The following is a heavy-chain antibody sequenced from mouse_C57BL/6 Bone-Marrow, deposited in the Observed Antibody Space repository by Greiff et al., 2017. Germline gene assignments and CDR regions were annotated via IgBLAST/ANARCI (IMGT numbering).Heavy chain of an antibody. D-gene: IGHD2-4*01. CDR1: GFTFSDYG. J-gene: IGHJ1*03. Sequence: EVQLVESGGGLVKPGGSLKLSCAASGFTFSDYGMHWVRQAPEQGLEWVAYISRGSSTNYYTDTVKGRFTITRDNAKNTRFLQMTSLRSEDTAMDYCAWDYDYHWYFDVWGKGTTVTVSA. CDR3: AWDYDYHWYFDV. CDR2: ISRGSSTN. V-gene: IGHV5-17*01.